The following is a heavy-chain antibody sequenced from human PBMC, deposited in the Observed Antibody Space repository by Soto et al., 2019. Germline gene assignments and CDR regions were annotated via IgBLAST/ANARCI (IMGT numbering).Heavy chain of an antibody. CDR2: IYYSGST. CDR3: ARDDPYSSSFPPDY. J-gene: IGHJ4*02. D-gene: IGHD6-6*01. Sequence: PSETLSLTCTVSGGSISSYYWSWIRQPPGKGLEWIGYIYYSGSTNYNPSLKSRVTISVDTSKNQFSLKLSSVTAADTAVYYCARDDPYSSSFPPDYWGQGTLVTVSS. V-gene: IGHV4-59*01. CDR1: GGSISSYY.